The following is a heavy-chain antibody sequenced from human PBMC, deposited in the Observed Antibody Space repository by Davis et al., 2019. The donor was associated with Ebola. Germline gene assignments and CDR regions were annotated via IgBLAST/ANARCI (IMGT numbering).Heavy chain of an antibody. V-gene: IGHV3-23*01. Sequence: PGGSLRLSCAASGFTFSSYAMTWVRQAPGKGLEWVSAIRASGGTTYYADSVKGRFTISRDNSKNTLYLQMNSLRAEDTAVYYCARWGGGGSYPLGDYWGQGTLVTVSS. J-gene: IGHJ4*02. D-gene: IGHD1-26*01. CDR2: IRASGGTT. CDR1: GFTFSSYA. CDR3: ARWGGGGSYPLGDY.